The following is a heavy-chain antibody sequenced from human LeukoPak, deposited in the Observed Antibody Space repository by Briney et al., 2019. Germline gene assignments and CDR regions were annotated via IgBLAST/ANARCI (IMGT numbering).Heavy chain of an antibody. CDR1: GFTFSTYS. V-gene: IGHV3-66*01. CDR3: ASSRITMVRGVPGPEYYFDY. D-gene: IGHD3-10*01. Sequence: TGGSLRLSCAASGFTFSTYSMNWVRQAPGKGLEWVSVIYSGGSTYYADSVKGRFTISRDNSKNTLYLQMNSLRAEDTAVYYCASSRITMVRGVPGPEYYFDYWGQGTLVTVSS. CDR2: IYSGGST. J-gene: IGHJ4*02.